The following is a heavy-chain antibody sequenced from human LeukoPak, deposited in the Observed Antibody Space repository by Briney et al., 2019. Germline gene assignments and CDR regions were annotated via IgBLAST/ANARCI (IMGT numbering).Heavy chain of an antibody. D-gene: IGHD2/OR15-2a*01. CDR1: GYTFTRYY. CDR2: IKPSGGST. J-gene: IGHJ4*02. CDR3: AREVPENFNFDY. V-gene: IGHV1-46*01. Sequence: ASVKVSCTASGYTFTRYYTHWVRQAPGQGLEWMGIIKPSGGSTLYAQKFQGRVTVTSDMSTSTVYVELSSLRSEDTAVYYCAREVPENFNFDYWGQGTLVTVSS.